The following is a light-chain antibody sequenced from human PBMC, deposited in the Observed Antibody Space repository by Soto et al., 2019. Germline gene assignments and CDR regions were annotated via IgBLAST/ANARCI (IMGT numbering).Light chain of an antibody. CDR2: GNN. CDR1: SANVGRNY. CDR3: AAWDDSLSVGV. V-gene: IGLV1-47*01. J-gene: IGLJ3*02. Sequence: QSVVTQPHSASGSPGQRVAISCTGSSANVGRNYVYWYHQGPGTGPKLLIYGNNQRPSGVPDRFSGSKYGTSASLAISGLRSEDEGDYFCAAWDDSLSVGVFGGGTKLTVL.